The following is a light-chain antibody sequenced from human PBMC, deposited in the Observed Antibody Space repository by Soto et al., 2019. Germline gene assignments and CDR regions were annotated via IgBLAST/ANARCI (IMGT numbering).Light chain of an antibody. CDR1: QSVSSSN. V-gene: IGKV3D-20*02. J-gene: IGKJ1*01. Sequence: IVLTQSPGTLSLSPGDRATLYCRASQSVSSSNLAWYQQKRGQSPRILIYGESSRATGIPARFSGTGSETDLNLTISSLEPEDFAIYYCQQRSKMPLTFGHGTKVDIK. CDR2: GES. CDR3: QQRSKMPLT.